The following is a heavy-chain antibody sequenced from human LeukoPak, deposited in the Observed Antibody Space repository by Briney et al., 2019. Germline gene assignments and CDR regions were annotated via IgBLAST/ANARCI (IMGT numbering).Heavy chain of an antibody. CDR2: MRLAGSVT. Sequence: GGSLRLSCAASGSTFSRSWMSWVRQAPGKGLEWVALMRLAGSVTYYVESVKGRFTISRDNSKNTLYLQMNSLRAEDTAVYYCARDHDYSLGYWGQGTLVTVSS. CDR3: ARDHDYSLGY. J-gene: IGHJ4*02. CDR1: GSTFSRSW. V-gene: IGHV3-7*01. D-gene: IGHD3-16*01.